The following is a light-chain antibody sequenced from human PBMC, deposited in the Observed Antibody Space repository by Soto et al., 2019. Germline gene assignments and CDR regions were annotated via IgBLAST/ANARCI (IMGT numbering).Light chain of an antibody. Sequence: QSVLTQPRSVPGSPGQSVTISCIGTSSDIGGYNYVSWYQQHPGKAPKLMIYDVNKRPSGVPARFSGSKSGNTASLTISGLQAEDEADYYCRSYAGTYVLRVFGTGSNLPVL. CDR1: SSDIGGYNY. CDR2: DVN. V-gene: IGLV2-11*01. CDR3: RSYAGTYVLRV. J-gene: IGLJ1*01.